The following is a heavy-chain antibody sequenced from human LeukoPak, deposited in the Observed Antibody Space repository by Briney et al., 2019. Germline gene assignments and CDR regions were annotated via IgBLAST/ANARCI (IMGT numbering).Heavy chain of an antibody. D-gene: IGHD2-2*01. J-gene: IGHJ5*02. CDR1: GFTFSSYA. CDR2: ISYDGSNK. V-gene: IGHV3-30-3*01. Sequence: PGGSLRLSCAASGFTFSSYAMHWVRQAPGKGLEWVAVISYDGSNKYYADSVKGRFTISRDNSKNTLYLQMNSLRAEDTAVYYCARDPRPYCSSTSCYVYWSDPWGQGTLVTVSS. CDR3: ARDPRPYCSSTSCYVYWSDP.